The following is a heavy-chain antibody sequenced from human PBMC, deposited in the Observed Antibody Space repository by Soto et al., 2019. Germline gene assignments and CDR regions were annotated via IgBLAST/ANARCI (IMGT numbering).Heavy chain of an antibody. CDR3: ATPYYFNH. CDR2: ISDDSSYI. D-gene: IGHD3-16*01. V-gene: IGHV3-21*06. Sequence: GGALRLSCAASGFMLSAYTMNWVRQAPGKGLEWLSSISDDSSYIDYADSLRGRFTVSRDNARNSLYLQIDSLGVEDTAVYYCATPYYFNHWGPGTLVTVSS. CDR1: GFMLSAYT. J-gene: IGHJ1*01.